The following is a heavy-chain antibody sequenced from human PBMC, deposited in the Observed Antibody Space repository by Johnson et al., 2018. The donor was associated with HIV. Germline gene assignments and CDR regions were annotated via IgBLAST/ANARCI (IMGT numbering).Heavy chain of an antibody. D-gene: IGHD2-15*01. J-gene: IGHJ3*02. CDR3: AGEPSGCSGGSCYSWGAFDI. CDR1: GFTVSSNY. CDR2: IYSGGST. Sequence: VQLVESGGGLIQPGGSLRLSCAASGFTVSSNYMSWVRQAPGKGLEWVSVIYSGGSTYYADSVKGRFTISRDNSKHTLSLQMSSLRGEDTAVYYCAGEPSGCSGGSCYSWGAFDIWGQGTMVTVSS. V-gene: IGHV3-53*01.